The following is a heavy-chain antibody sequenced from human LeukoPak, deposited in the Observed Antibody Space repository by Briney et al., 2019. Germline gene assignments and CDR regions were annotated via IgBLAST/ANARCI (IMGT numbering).Heavy chain of an antibody. CDR3: ARALGSSWDSSLDS. J-gene: IGHJ4*02. CDR2: ISYDGSVE. CDR1: GFTFSNYA. V-gene: IGHV3-30*04. D-gene: IGHD6-13*01. Sequence: GGSLRLSCAASGFTFSNYAMHWVRQAPGKGLEWVALISYDGSVEKNAASVKGRFTISRDNSKNTLYLQMNSLRTEDTAVYYCARALGSSWDSSLDSWGQGTLVPVSS.